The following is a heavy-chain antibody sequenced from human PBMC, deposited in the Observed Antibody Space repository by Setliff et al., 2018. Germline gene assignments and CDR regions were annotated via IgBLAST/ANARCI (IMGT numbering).Heavy chain of an antibody. CDR2: IFMSGST. CDR1: GDSLDSIDNGNQF. V-gene: IGHV4-61*09. D-gene: IGHD2-21*01. CDR3: VRAPVYCSGDCYPRWFDP. J-gene: IGHJ5*02. Sequence: SETLSLTCSVSGDSLDSIDNGNQFWGWIRQPSGKGLEWIGQIFMSGSTDYDPSFGSRVSISLDLSRSKFFLYLRSVTAADTAVYYCVRAPVYCSGDCYPRWFDPWGQGILVTVSS.